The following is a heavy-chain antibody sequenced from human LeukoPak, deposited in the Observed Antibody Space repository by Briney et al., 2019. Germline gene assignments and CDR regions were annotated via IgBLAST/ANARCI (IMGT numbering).Heavy chain of an antibody. CDR1: GGSISGYY. J-gene: IGHJ4*02. D-gene: IGHD1-26*01. Sequence: PSETLSLTCTVSGGSISGYYWSWIRQPAGKGLEWIGRIYTSGTTHDNPSLKSRVTMSVDTSKNQVSLKVSSVTAADTAVYYCARQDSKVGASTGPYSFDSWGRGTLVTASS. V-gene: IGHV4-4*07. CDR2: IYTSGTT. CDR3: ARQDSKVGASTGPYSFDS.